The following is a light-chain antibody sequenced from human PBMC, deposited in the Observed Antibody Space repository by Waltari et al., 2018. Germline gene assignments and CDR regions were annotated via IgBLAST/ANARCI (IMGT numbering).Light chain of an antibody. CDR3: AAWDDSLSGVV. CDR2: KNN. CDR1: SSNIGRNS. Sequence: QSVLTQPPSASGTPGQRVTISCSGSSSNIGRNSVYWYQQLPGTAPKLLIYKNNQRPSGVPDRLSGSKSGTSASLAFSGLRSEDEADYYCAAWDDSLSGVVFGGGTKLTVL. V-gene: IGLV1-47*01. J-gene: IGLJ2*01.